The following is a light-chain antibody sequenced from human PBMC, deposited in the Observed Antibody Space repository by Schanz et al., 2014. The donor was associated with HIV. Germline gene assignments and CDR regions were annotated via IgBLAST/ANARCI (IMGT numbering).Light chain of an antibody. CDR1: QTITSNF. CDR3: QQRSNWPPIT. CDR2: GIS. V-gene: IGKV3D-20*02. J-gene: IGKJ5*01. Sequence: EIVLTQSPGTLSLFPGERAALSCRASQTITSNFLAWYQQRPGQAPRLLIYGISTRATGIPDRFSGGVSGTDFTLTISSLEPEDFAVYYCQQRSNWPPITFGQGTRLEIK.